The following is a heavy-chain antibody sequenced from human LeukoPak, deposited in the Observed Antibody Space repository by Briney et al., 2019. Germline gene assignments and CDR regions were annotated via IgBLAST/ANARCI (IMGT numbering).Heavy chain of an antibody. CDR1: GFTVSSNY. CDR2: IYSGGST. J-gene: IGHJ5*02. CDR3: ARETLGWFDP. D-gene: IGHD1-26*01. Sequence: GGSLRLSCAASGFTVSSNYMSWVRQAPGKGLEWVSVIYSGGSTYYADSVKGRFTISRDNPKNTLYLQMNSLRAEDTAVYYCARETLGWFDPWGQGTLVTVSS. V-gene: IGHV3-53*01.